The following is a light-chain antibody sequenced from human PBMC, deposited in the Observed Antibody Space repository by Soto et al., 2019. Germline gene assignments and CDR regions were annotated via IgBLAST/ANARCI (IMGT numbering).Light chain of an antibody. J-gene: IGLJ1*01. V-gene: IGLV2-14*01. CDR3: SSYTSGSTVFV. CDR1: SSDVGGYKY. Sequence: QSALTQPASVSGSPGQSITISCTGTSSDVGGYKYVSWYQQHPGKAPKLMIYEVSNRPSGVSSRFSGSKSGNTASLTIPGLQAEDEADYYCSSYTSGSTVFVFGTGTKLTVL. CDR2: EVS.